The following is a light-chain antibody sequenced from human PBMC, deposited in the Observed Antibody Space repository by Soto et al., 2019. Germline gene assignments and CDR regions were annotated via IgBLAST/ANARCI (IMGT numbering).Light chain of an antibody. J-gene: IGKJ1*01. V-gene: IGKV3-15*01. CDR2: GAS. CDR1: QSVSSN. CDR3: QQYHNWPPLT. Sequence: EIVKTQSPATLSVSPGQRATLSCRASQSVSSNLAWYQQKPGQAPRLLIYGASTRATGIPARFSGSGSGTEFTLTISSLQSEDFAVYYCQQYHNWPPLTFGQGTKVEIK.